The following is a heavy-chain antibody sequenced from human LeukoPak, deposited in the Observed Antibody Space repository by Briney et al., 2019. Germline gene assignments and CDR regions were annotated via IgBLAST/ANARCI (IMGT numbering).Heavy chain of an antibody. CDR3: ARDDTYGQGGNDY. CDR1: GFTFNTYA. D-gene: IGHD5-18*01. Sequence: GGSLRLSCAASGFTFNTYAMTWVRQAPGKGLEWVSVISGSGGTTYYADSVKGRFTISRDNSKNTLYLQMNSLRVEDTAVYYCARDDTYGQGGNDYWGQGTLVTVSS. CDR2: ISGSGGTT. V-gene: IGHV3-23*01. J-gene: IGHJ4*02.